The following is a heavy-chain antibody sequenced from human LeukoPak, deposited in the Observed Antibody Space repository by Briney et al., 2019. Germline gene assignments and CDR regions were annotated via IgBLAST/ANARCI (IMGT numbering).Heavy chain of an antibody. V-gene: IGHV3-23*01. Sequence: GESLRLSCAASGFTFGSYGMSWVRQAPGKGLEWVSFITPNADRTSYADSVEGRFTISRDNPRNTLYMQMNSLRGEDTAIYYCAIMHGYYDGSGYWVQWGQGTLVTVSS. CDR2: ITPNADRT. CDR3: AIMHGYYDGSGYWVQ. J-gene: IGHJ1*01. CDR1: GFTFGSYG. D-gene: IGHD3-22*01.